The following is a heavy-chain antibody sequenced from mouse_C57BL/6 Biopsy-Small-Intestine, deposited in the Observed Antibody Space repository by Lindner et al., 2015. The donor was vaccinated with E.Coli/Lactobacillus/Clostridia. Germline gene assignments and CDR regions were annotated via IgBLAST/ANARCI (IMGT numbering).Heavy chain of an antibody. J-gene: IGHJ1*03. V-gene: IGHV1-18*01. CDR1: GYSFTDYS. CDR2: INPNNGGT. D-gene: IGHD2-1*01. CDR3: ASGSYGNDWYFDV. Sequence: VQLQESGPELVQPGASVKISCKASGYSFTDYSVNWVRQSNGKSLDWIGDINPNNGGTIYNQKFKGKATLTVDKSSSTAYMELRSLTSEDTAVYYCASGSYGNDWYFDVWGTGTTVTVSS.